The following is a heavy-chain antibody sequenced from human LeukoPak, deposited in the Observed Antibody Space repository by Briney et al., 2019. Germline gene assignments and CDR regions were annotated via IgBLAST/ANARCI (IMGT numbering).Heavy chain of an antibody. CDR2: IHYSGAT. CDR1: GGSISCDY. Sequence: PSETLSLTCTVSGGSISCDYWSWIRQSPGKRLEWIWYIHYSGATNYNPSLKSRVPISVDTSKNQFSLKLSSVTAADTALYYCATLRGASTAVFDSWGQGALVTVSS. J-gene: IGHJ4*02. V-gene: IGHV4-59*08. D-gene: IGHD2-21*02. CDR3: ATLRGASTAVFDS.